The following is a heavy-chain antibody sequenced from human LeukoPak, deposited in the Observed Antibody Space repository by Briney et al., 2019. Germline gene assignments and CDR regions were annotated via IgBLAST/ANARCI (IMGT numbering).Heavy chain of an antibody. Sequence: GSLRLSCAASGFTFSSYEMNWVRQAPGKGLEWVSYISSSSSYIYYADSVKGRFTISRDNAKNSLYLQMNSLRAEDTAVYYCARDSGYYYMDVWGKGTTVTVSS. CDR3: ARDSGYYYMDV. V-gene: IGHV3-21*05. J-gene: IGHJ6*03. CDR2: ISSSSSYI. CDR1: GFTFSSYE. D-gene: IGHD3-10*01.